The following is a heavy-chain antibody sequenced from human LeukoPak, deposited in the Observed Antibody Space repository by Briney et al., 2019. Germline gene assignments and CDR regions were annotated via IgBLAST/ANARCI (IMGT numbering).Heavy chain of an antibody. CDR1: GFTFRSHG. D-gene: IGHD5-18*01. CDR2: IWYDGSEK. J-gene: IGHJ4*02. V-gene: IGHV3-33*01. Sequence: PGGSLRLSCAASGFTFRSHGMPWVRQAPGKGLEWVAVIWYDGSEKYYADSVRGRFTISRDNSKNTLYLEMNSLRAEDTAVYYCARDRSYSYFDYWGQGTLVTVSS. CDR3: ARDRSYSYFDY.